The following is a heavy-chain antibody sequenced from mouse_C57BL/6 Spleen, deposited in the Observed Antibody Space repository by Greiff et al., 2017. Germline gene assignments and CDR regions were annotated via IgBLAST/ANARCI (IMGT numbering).Heavy chain of an antibody. J-gene: IGHJ1*03. CDR3: ARDYYGSSYVWYFDV. D-gene: IGHD1-1*01. CDR2: SRNKANDYTT. CDR1: GFTFSDFY. V-gene: IGHV7-1*01. Sequence: EVQLMESGGGLVQSGRSLRLSCATSGFTFSDFYMEWVRQAPGKGLEWIAASRNKANDYTTEYSASVKGRFIVSRDTSQSILYLQMNALRAEDTAIYYCARDYYGSSYVWYFDVWGTGTTVTVSS.